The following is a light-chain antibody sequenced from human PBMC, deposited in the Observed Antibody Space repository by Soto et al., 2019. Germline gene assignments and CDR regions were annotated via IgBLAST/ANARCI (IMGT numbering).Light chain of an antibody. Sequence: EIVLTQSPDTLYLSPGERVTLSCRASQSVSRSFLAWYQQKPGQAHRLLIYRASIRATGIPYRFTGRESGTDFTLTISRLEPEDVAVYYCQQCESSPLTFGGGAKVEIK. J-gene: IGKJ4*02. V-gene: IGKV3-20*01. CDR3: QQCESSPLT. CDR2: RAS. CDR1: QSVSRSF.